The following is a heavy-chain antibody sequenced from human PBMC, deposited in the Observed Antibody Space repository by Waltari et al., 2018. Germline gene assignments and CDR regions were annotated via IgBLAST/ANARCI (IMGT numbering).Heavy chain of an antibody. CDR2: IYYSGST. Sequence: QVQLQESGPGLVKPSQTLSLTCTVSGGPISSGYYYWTWIRQPPGKGLEWIGYIYYSGSTYYNPSLKSRVTISVDTSKNQFSLKLSSVTAADTAVYYCARDQEKPGRNWFDPWGQGTLVTVSS. CDR3: ARDQEKPGRNWFDP. CDR1: GGPISSGYYY. V-gene: IGHV4-30-4*08. J-gene: IGHJ5*02.